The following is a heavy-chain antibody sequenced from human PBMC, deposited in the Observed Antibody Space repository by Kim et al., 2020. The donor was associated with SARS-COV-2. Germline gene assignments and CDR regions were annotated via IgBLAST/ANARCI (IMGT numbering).Heavy chain of an antibody. Sequence: GGSLRLSCAASGFTFNNYCMHWVRQAPGKGLEWVAVVSNDGSQTHYVDSVKGRFTVSRDNANDTLYLQMNSLRAEDTAMYYCANDRGSFWSPDYWG. J-gene: IGHJ4*01. D-gene: IGHD6-19*01. CDR2: VSNDGSQT. CDR1: GFTFNNYC. CDR3: ANDRGSFWSPDY. V-gene: IGHV3-30*18.